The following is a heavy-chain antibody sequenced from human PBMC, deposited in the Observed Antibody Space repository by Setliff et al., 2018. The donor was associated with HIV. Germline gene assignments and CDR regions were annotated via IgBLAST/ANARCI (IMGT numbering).Heavy chain of an antibody. CDR1: GYTFTGYY. CDR3: ARDRYYDSSGYYWFDAFDI. V-gene: IGHV1-2*02. Sequence: ASVKVSCKASGYTFTGYYMHWVRQAPGQGLGWMGWINPNSGGTNYAQKFQGRVTITRDTSIGTAYMELSRLRSDDTAVYYCARDRYYDSSGYYWFDAFDIWGQGTMVTVSS. J-gene: IGHJ3*02. D-gene: IGHD3-22*01. CDR2: INPNSGGT.